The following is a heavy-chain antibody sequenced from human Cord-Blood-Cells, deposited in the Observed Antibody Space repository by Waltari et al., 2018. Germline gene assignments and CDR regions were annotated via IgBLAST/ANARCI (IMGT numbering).Heavy chain of an antibody. CDR1: GGSISSSSYY. CDR3: ARQEYSSSSYFDY. D-gene: IGHD6-6*01. CDR2: IYVSGST. V-gene: IGHV4-39*01. Sequence: QLQLQESGPGLVKPSETLSLTCTVPGGSISSSSYYWAWTRQPPGKGLEWIGSIYVSGSTYYNPSLKSRVTISVDRSKNQFSLKLSSLTAADTAVYYCARQEYSSSSYFDYWGQGTLVTVSS. J-gene: IGHJ4*02.